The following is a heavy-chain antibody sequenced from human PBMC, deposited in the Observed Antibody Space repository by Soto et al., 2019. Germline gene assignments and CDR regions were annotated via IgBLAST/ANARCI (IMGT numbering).Heavy chain of an antibody. CDR1: GYTFTSYV. V-gene: IGHV1-3*01. CDR3: ARDRTYYGDYMGHY. J-gene: IGHJ4*02. D-gene: IGHD4-17*01. Sequence: QVQLVQSGAEVKKPGASVKVSCKASGYTFTSYVLHWVRQAPGQRPEWMGWINAGNGNTKYSQNFQGRVTISKNTSASTVYMELRSLKSEDTAVYYCARDRTYYGDYMGHYWGQGTLVAVSS. CDR2: INAGNGNT.